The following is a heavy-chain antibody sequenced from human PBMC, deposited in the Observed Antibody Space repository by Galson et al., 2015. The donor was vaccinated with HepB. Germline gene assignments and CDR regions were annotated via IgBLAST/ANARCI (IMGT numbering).Heavy chain of an antibody. CDR2: ISSSSSYI. Sequence: SLRLSCAASGFTFSSYSMNWVRQAPGKGLEWVSSISSSSSYIYYADSVKGRFTISRDNAKNSLYLQMNSLRAEDTAVYYCARFFRTDFRSFYYYGMDVWGQGTTVTVSS. J-gene: IGHJ6*02. CDR1: GFTFSSYS. D-gene: IGHD3-10*01. V-gene: IGHV3-21*01. CDR3: ARFFRTDFRSFYYYGMDV.